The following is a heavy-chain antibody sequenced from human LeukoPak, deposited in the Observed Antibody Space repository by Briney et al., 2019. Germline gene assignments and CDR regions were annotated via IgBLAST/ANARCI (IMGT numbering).Heavy chain of an antibody. CDR3: AAGRDYYYYMDV. Sequence: SVKVSCKASGYTFTSYDINWVRQATGQGLEWMGGIIPIFGTANYAQKFQGRVTITTDESTSTAYMELSSLRSEDTAVYYCAAGRDYYYYMDVWGKGTTVAVSS. J-gene: IGHJ6*03. CDR1: GYTFTSYD. CDR2: IIPIFGTA. D-gene: IGHD6-13*01. V-gene: IGHV1-69*05.